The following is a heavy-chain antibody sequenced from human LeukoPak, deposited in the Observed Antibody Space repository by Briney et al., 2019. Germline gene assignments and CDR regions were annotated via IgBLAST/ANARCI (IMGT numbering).Heavy chain of an antibody. D-gene: IGHD4-11*01. CDR3: ARMTSGYYFDY. Sequence: GSLRLSCAASGFTFSSYWMSWIRQPPGKGLEWIGYIYYSGSTNYNPSLKSRVTISVDTSKNQFSLKLSSVTAADTAVYYCARMTSGYYFDYWGQGTLVTVSS. CDR1: GFTFSSYW. J-gene: IGHJ4*02. V-gene: IGHV4-59*01. CDR2: IYYSGST.